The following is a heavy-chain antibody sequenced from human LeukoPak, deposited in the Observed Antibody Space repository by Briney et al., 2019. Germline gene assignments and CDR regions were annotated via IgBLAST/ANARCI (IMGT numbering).Heavy chain of an antibody. CDR1: GFTFSSYG. Sequence: GGSLRLSCSASGFTFSSYGMQWVRQAPGKGLEYVSAISSNGGSTYYADSVKGRFTISRDNSKNTLSLQMNSLRAEDTAVYYCARDLEQWLVLGGLFDYWGQGTLVTVSS. V-gene: IGHV3-64*04. D-gene: IGHD6-19*01. J-gene: IGHJ4*02. CDR3: ARDLEQWLVLGGLFDY. CDR2: ISSNGGST.